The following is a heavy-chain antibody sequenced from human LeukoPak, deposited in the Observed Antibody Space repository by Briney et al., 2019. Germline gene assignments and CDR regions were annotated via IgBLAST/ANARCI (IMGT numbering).Heavy chain of an antibody. CDR3: AKPSSGTYYYGSGSYYNGYYFDY. Sequence: RGSLRLSCAASGFTFSSYAMSWVRQAPGKGLEWVSAISGSGGSTYYADSVKGRFTISRDNSKNTLYLQMNSLRAEDTAVYYCAKPSSGTYYYGSGSYYNGYYFDYWGQGTLVTVSS. J-gene: IGHJ4*02. D-gene: IGHD3-10*01. CDR1: GFTFSSYA. V-gene: IGHV3-23*01. CDR2: ISGSGGST.